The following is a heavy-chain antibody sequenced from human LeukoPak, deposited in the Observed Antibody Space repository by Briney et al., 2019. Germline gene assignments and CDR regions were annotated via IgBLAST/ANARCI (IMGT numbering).Heavy chain of an antibody. J-gene: IGHJ3*02. Sequence: SVKVSCKASGGTFSSYTISWVRQAPGQGLEWMGRIIPILGIASYAQKFQGRVTITADKSTSTAYMELSSLRSEDTAVYYCASPRALYCSSTSCQTANGAFDIWGQGTMVTVSS. CDR3: ASPRALYCSSTSCQTANGAFDI. CDR1: GGTFSSYT. V-gene: IGHV1-69*02. D-gene: IGHD2-2*01. CDR2: IIPILGIA.